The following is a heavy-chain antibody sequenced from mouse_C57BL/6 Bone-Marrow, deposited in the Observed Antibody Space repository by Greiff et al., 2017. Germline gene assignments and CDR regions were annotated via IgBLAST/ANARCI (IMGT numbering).Heavy chain of an antibody. CDR3: ARLNTAVVAPLAMED. V-gene: IGHV1-81*01. J-gene: IGHJ4*01. D-gene: IGHD1-1*01. Sequence: QVQLQQSGAELARPGASVKLSCKASGYTFTSYGISWVKQRAGQGLEWIGEIYPRSGSTYYNEKFKGKATLTADKSSSTAYMELRSLTSEDSAVYFCARLNTAVVAPLAMEDWGQGTSVTVAS. CDR2: IYPRSGST. CDR1: GYTFTSYG.